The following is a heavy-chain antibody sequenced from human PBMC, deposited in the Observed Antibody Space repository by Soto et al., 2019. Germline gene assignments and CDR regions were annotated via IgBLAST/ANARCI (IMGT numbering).Heavy chain of an antibody. CDR3: AHRHDIGGFDI. V-gene: IGHV2-5*01. D-gene: IGHD5-12*01. Sequence: QITLKESGPTLVKPTQTLTLTCTFSGFSLNTRAVGVGWIRQAPGKALEWLALINWNDDERYSPSLKDRLTITKDTSKNHVVLTLTNIGPVDTATYCCAHRHDIGGFDIWGHGTAVTVAS. CDR1: GFSLNTRAVG. CDR2: INWNDDE. J-gene: IGHJ3*02.